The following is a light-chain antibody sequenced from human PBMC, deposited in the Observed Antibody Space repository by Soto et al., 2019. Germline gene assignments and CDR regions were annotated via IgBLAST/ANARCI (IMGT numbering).Light chain of an antibody. J-gene: IGLJ1*01. Sequence: QSVLTQPPSVSGSPGQSITISCTGTSSNVGGYNYVSWYQQHPGKAPKLMIYEVSNRPSGVSNRFSGSKSGNTASLTISGLQAEDEADYYRSSYTSSSTGVFGTGTKVTVL. V-gene: IGLV2-14*01. CDR1: SSNVGGYNY. CDR3: SSYTSSSTGV. CDR2: EVS.